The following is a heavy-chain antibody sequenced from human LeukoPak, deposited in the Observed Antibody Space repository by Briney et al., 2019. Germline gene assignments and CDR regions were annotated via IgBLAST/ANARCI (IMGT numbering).Heavy chain of an antibody. V-gene: IGHV1-2*02. CDR1: GYIFTHYF. CDR2: INSNTGGT. Sequence: GASVKVSCKASGYIFTHYFVHWLRQAPGQGLEWMGWINSNTGGTNYVQKFQGRVTMTRDTSISTLYMELSSLRSDDTAVYYCARVLRSGDAFDIWGQGTMVTVSS. J-gene: IGHJ3*02. D-gene: IGHD1-26*01. CDR3: ARVLRSGDAFDI.